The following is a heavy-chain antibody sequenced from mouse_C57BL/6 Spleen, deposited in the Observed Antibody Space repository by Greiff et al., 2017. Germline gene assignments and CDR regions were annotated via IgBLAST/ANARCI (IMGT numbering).Heavy chain of an antibody. CDR3: ARSSSGCYFDD. J-gene: IGHJ2*01. CDR1: GYAFSSSW. D-gene: IGHD3-2*02. Sequence: QVQLQQSGPELVKPGASVKISCKASGYAFSSSWMNWVKQRPGKGLEWIGRIYPGDGDTNYDGKFKGKATMTADKSSSTAYMQLSSLTSEDSAVYLYARSSSGCYFDDWGQGTTLTVSS. CDR2: IYPGDGDT. V-gene: IGHV1-82*01.